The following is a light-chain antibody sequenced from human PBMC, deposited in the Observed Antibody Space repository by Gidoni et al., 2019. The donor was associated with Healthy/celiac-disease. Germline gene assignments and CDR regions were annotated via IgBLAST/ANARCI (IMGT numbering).Light chain of an antibody. CDR2: WAS. V-gene: IGKV4-1*01. CDR1: QSVLYSSNNKKY. Sequence: DILMTQSPDSLSVSPGERATINCTSSQSVLYSSNNKKYLAWYQQKPGQPPKLLIYWASTREAGVPDRISGSGSGTHFTLTISSLQAEDVAVYYCQQYYSAPPTFGGGTKVEIK. J-gene: IGKJ4*01. CDR3: QQYYSAPPT.